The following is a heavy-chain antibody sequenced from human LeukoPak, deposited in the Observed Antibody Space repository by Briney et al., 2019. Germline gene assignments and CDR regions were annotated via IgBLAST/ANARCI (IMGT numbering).Heavy chain of an antibody. V-gene: IGHV3-48*02. CDR2: ISSSSSTI. CDR1: GFTFNTYT. Sequence: GGSLRLSCAASGFTFNTYTMSWVRQAPGKGLEWVSTISSSSSTISYADSVKGRFTISRDNAKNSLDLQMNSLRDEDTAVYYCARGSHFFDNWSQGTLATVSS. D-gene: IGHD2/OR15-2a*01. J-gene: IGHJ4*02. CDR3: ARGSHFFDN.